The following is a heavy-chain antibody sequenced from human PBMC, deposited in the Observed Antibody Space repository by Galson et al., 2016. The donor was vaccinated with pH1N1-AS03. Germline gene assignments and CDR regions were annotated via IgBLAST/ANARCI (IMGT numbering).Heavy chain of an antibody. D-gene: IGHD3-3*01. CDR1: GFTFSTYW. CDR3: ARGSGSPHWFDP. J-gene: IGHJ5*02. Sequence: SLRLSCAASGFTFSTYWMNWVRQAPGKGLEWVANIKQGGTEKYYVDSVKGRFTISRDNAKNSLYLQMNSLRVEDAAIYYCARGSGSPHWFDPWGQGTLVTVSA. V-gene: IGHV3-7*03. CDR2: IKQGGTEK.